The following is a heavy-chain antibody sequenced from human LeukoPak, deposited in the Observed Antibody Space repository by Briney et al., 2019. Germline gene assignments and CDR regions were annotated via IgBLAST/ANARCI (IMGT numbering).Heavy chain of an antibody. CDR1: GFTFSSYA. V-gene: IGHV3-23*01. J-gene: IGHJ3*02. CDR2: ISGSGGST. D-gene: IGHD3-22*01. CDR3: ARKRWKYYDSSGYPPDAFDI. Sequence: GGSLRLSCAASGFTFSSYAMSWVRQAPGKGLEWVSAISGSGGSTYYADSVKGRFTISRDNSKNTLYLQMNSLRAEDTAVYYCARKRWKYYDSSGYPPDAFDIWGQGTMVTVSS.